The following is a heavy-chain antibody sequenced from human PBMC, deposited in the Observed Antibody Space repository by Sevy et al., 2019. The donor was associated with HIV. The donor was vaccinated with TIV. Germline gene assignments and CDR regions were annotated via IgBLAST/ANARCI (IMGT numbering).Heavy chain of an antibody. J-gene: IGHJ4*02. V-gene: IGHV3-23*01. D-gene: IGHD3-22*01. Sequence: GGSLRLSCAASGFTFSNYAMNWVRQAPGKGLEWVSGISGSGGSGTKTNYADSVKGRSTISRDYSKNWLFLQLNSLRTEDTAISYCARKYDSSGYFDYWGQGTLVTVSS. CDR3: ARKYDSSGYFDY. CDR1: GFTFSNYA. CDR2: ISGSGGSGTKT.